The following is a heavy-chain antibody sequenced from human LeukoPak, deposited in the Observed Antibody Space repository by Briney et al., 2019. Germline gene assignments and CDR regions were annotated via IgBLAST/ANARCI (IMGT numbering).Heavy chain of an antibody. CDR3: AKTNTGPYSYGSYYYYMDV. V-gene: IGHV3-30*02. Sequence: AGGSLRLSCAASGFTFSDYYMSWIRQAPGKGLEWVAFIRYDGSNKYYADSVKGRFTISRDNSKNTLYLQMNSLRAEDTAVYYCAKTNTGPYSYGSYYYYMDVWGKGTTVTISS. J-gene: IGHJ6*03. CDR1: GFTFSDYY. CDR2: IRYDGSNK. D-gene: IGHD5-18*01.